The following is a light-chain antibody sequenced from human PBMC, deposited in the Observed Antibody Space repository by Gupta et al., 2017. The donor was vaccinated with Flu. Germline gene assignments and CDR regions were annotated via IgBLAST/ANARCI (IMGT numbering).Light chain of an antibody. Sequence: DIQMTQSPSTRSASVGDRVTITCRASQSISSWLAWYQQKPGKAPKLLIYKASSLESGVPSRFSGSGSGTEFTLTISSLQPDDFATYCCQQYNSYSRTFGQGTKVEIK. V-gene: IGKV1-5*03. CDR3: QQYNSYSRT. J-gene: IGKJ1*01. CDR1: QSISSW. CDR2: KAS.